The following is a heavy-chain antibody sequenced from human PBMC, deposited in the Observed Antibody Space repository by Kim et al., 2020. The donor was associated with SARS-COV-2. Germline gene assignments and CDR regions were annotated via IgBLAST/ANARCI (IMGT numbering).Heavy chain of an antibody. D-gene: IGHD6-19*01. J-gene: IGHJ4*02. CDR3: ASAPAVAGIEDDY. CDR1: GFTFSSYS. CDR2: ISSSSSYI. V-gene: IGHV3-21*01. Sequence: GGSLRLSCAASGFTFSSYSMNWVRQAPGKGLEWVSSISSSSSYIYYADSVKGRFTISRDNAKNSLYLQMNSLRAEDTAVYYCASAPAVAGIEDDYWGQGTLVTVSS.